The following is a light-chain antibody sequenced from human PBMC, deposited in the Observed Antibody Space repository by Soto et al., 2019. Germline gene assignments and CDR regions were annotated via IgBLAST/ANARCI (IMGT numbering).Light chain of an antibody. CDR2: GAS. J-gene: IGKJ1*01. CDR3: QQYGSSGT. CDR1: QSVSNNY. Sequence: ELVLTQSPGTLSLSPGERDTLSCRASQSVSNNYLAWYQQKPGQAPRLLIYGASNRATGIPDRFSGSGSGTDFTLTISRLEPEDFAVYYCQQYGSSGTFGQGTKVDIK. V-gene: IGKV3-20*01.